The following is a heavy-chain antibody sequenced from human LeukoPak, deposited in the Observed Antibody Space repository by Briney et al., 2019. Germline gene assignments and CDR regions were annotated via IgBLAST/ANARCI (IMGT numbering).Heavy chain of an antibody. D-gene: IGHD1-26*01. CDR3: ASGAYYPFDF. CDR1: GYPFSSYG. Sequence: GASVTVSCTGSGYPFSSYGITWVRQAPGQGLEWVGWISAYNGNTQYGQNVQGRVTMTTETSTSTAYMELRNLRSDDTAVYFCASGAYYPFDFWGQGTLVTVSS. CDR2: ISAYNGNT. V-gene: IGHV1-18*01. J-gene: IGHJ4*02.